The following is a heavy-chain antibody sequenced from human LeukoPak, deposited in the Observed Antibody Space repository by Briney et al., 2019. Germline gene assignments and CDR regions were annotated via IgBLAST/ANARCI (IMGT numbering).Heavy chain of an antibody. V-gene: IGHV4-34*01. Sequence: SETLSLTCAVYGGSFSGYYWSWIRQPPGKGLEWIGEINNSGSNNYNPSIKSRVTISVDTSKNQFSLKLSSAAAADTAVYCCARGVLRYFDWLLERNWFDPWGQGTLVTVSS. CDR1: GGSFSGYY. D-gene: IGHD3-9*01. CDR2: INNSGSN. CDR3: ARGVLRYFDWLLERNWFDP. J-gene: IGHJ5*02.